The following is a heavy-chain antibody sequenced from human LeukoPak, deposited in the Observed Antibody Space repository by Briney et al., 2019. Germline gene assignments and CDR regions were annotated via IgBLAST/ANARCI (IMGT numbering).Heavy chain of an antibody. CDR1: GGTFSSNA. J-gene: IGHJ3*02. CDR2: IIPILGIA. Sequence: SVKVSCKASGGTFSSNAISWVRQAPGQGLEWMGRIIPILGIANYAQKFQGRVTITADKSTSTAYMELSSLRSEDTAVYYCARPAIMTTVTTPSDDAFDIWGQGTMVTVSS. CDR3: ARPAIMTTVTTPSDDAFDI. V-gene: IGHV1-69*04. D-gene: IGHD4-17*01.